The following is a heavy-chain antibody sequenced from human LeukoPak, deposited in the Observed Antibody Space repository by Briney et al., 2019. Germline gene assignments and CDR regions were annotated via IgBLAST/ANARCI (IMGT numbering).Heavy chain of an antibody. CDR1: GGTFVSYA. CDR3: ARVLVGYPFDP. CDR2: IIPIFGTA. Sequence: SVKLSCKASGGTFVSYAISCMGQAPGQGLEWMGGIIPIFGTANYAQKFQGRVTITADESTSTAYMELSSLRSEDTAVYYCARVLVGYPFDPWGQGTLVTVSS. J-gene: IGHJ5*02. V-gene: IGHV1-69*13. D-gene: IGHD2-15*01.